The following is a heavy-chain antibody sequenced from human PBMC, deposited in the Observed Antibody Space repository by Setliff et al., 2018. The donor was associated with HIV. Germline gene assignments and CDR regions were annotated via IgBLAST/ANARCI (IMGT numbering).Heavy chain of an antibody. CDR2: INEDGNKR. CDR3: ARGVDGYYYYYYMDV. CDR1: GFTFSDYW. J-gene: IGHJ6*03. V-gene: IGHV3-7*03. Sequence: GGSLRLSCAASGFTFSDYWMSWFRQAPGKGLEWVATINEDGNKRYHGASVWGRLTISRDNARNSVYLQMNSLRAEDTAIYYCARGVDGYYYYYYMDVWGKGTTVTVSS.